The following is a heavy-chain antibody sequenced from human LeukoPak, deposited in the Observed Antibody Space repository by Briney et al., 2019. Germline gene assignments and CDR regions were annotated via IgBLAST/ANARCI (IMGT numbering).Heavy chain of an antibody. D-gene: IGHD3-22*01. CDR2: ISGSSTI. CDR1: GFTFSSYS. CDR3: ARGSTYYDSSGQVPFDY. V-gene: IGHV3-48*01. Sequence: GGSLRLSCAASGFTFSSYSMNWVRQAPGKGLEWGSYISGSSTIYYADSVKGRFTISRDNGKNTLYPQMNSLRAEDTAVYYCARGSTYYDSSGQVPFDYWGQGTLVTVSS. J-gene: IGHJ4*02.